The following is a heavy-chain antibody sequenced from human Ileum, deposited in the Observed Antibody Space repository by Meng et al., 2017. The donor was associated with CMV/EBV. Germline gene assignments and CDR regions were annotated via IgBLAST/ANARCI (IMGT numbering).Heavy chain of an antibody. CDR2: VYSTGST. CDR1: GGSISSYD. D-gene: IGHD3-10*01. Sequence: GPRLVLDPGQVKPSEPLSLPCRVSGGSISSYDWSWIRQAPGKGLEWIGYVYSTGSTNYSPSLRSRVTISVDTSRNQFSLRLSSVTAADTAVYYCARTGRFGSYYFDYWGQGTLVTVSS. J-gene: IGHJ4*02. CDR3: ARTGRFGSYYFDY. V-gene: IGHV4-59*01.